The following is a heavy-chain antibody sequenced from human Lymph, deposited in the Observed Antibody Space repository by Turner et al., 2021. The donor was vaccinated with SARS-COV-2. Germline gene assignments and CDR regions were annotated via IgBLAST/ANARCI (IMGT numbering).Heavy chain of an antibody. CDR3: ARMGSSSWYFDY. D-gene: IGHD1-26*01. V-gene: IGHV3-7*01. CDR1: GFTFSYYW. Sequence: EVQLVESGGGLVQPGGSLRLSCSASGFTFSYYWMSWVRQAAGKGLDWVANIKQDGSEKYYVDSVKGRFTISRDNAKNSLFLQMNSLGAEDTAVYYCARMGSSSWYFDYWGQGTLVTVSS. J-gene: IGHJ4*02. CDR2: IKQDGSEK.